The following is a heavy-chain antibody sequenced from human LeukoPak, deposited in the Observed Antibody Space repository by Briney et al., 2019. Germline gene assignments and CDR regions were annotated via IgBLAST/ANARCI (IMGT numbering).Heavy chain of an antibody. CDR1: GFTFSRYW. CDR2: MKQDGSEK. CDR3: AREQVVVGRGYYGMDV. Sequence: PGGSLRLSCVASGFTFSRYWMSWVRQAPGKGLEWVANMKQDGSEKYFVDSVKGRFTISRDNAKNSLYLQMNSLRAEDTAVYHCAREQVVVGRGYYGMDVWGQGTTVTVSS. J-gene: IGHJ6*02. V-gene: IGHV3-7*01. D-gene: IGHD2-2*01.